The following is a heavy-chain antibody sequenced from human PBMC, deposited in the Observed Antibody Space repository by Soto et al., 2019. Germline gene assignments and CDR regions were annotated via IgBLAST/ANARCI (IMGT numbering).Heavy chain of an antibody. CDR2: ISHDGNDR. CDR1: GFSFSAYG. V-gene: IGHV3-30*18. D-gene: IGHD3-16*01. Sequence: QVELVESGGGVVQPGRSLRLSCEASGFSFSAYGMHWVRQAPGKGLEWVAAISHDGNDRYYADSVKGRFTISRDNSKNTLYLQMNSLRSEDAAIYYWQKGTAVPYQWFDSWGQGTLVTVSS. CDR3: QKGTAVPYQWFDS. J-gene: IGHJ5*01.